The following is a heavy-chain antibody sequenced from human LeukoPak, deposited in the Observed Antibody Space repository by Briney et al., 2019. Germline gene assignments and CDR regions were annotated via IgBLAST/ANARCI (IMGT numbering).Heavy chain of an antibody. V-gene: IGHV3-74*01. D-gene: IGHD3-3*01. CDR2: IKSDGSST. J-gene: IGHJ4*02. CDR3: SKAIFGVVAG. Sequence: GGSLRLSCAASGFTFSTHWMYWVRQAPGKGLVWVSGIKSDGSSTNYVDSVKGRFTISRDNAKNTLYLQMNSLRPEHTAVYYCSKAIFGVVAGWGQGTLVTVSS. CDR1: GFTFSTHW.